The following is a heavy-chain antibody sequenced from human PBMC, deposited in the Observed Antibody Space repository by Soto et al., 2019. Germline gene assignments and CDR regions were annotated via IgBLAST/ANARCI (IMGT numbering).Heavy chain of an antibody. V-gene: IGHV4-39*01. CDR3: AKTADNWFDP. Sequence: SETLSLTCTVSGGSINSGTYYWDWIRQPPGKGLEWIGSIYYNGNTYYNPSLKSRVTISVDTSKNQFSLNLNSVTAADTALYYCAKTADNWFDPWGQGTLVTV. CDR1: GGSINSGTYY. D-gene: IGHD1-1*01. J-gene: IGHJ5*02. CDR2: IYYNGNT.